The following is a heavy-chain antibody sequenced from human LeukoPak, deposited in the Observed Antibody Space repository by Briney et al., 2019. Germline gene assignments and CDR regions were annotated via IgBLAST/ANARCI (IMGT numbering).Heavy chain of an antibody. Sequence: GGSLRLSCAASGFTFDNYAMTWVRQAPGKGLEWVSVIYSGGSTYYADSVKGRFTISRDNSKNTLYLQMNSLRAEDTAVYYCARGVWFGELLSHFGYWGQGTLVTVSS. CDR3: ARGVWFGELLSHFGY. V-gene: IGHV3-53*01. CDR2: IYSGGST. CDR1: GFTFDNYA. D-gene: IGHD3-10*01. J-gene: IGHJ4*02.